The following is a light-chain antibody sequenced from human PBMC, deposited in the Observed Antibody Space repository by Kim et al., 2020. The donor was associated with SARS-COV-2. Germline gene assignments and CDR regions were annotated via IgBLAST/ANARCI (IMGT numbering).Light chain of an antibody. CDR3: QSYDSSLSGFWV. CDR1: SSNIGAGYD. CDR2: GNS. Sequence: QSVLTQPPSVSGAPGQRVTISCTGSSSNIGAGYDVHWYQQLPGTAPKLLIYGNSNRPSGVPDRFSGSKSGTSASLAITGLQAEYEADYFCQSYDSSLSGFWVFGGGTQRAVL. J-gene: IGLJ3*02. V-gene: IGLV1-40*01.